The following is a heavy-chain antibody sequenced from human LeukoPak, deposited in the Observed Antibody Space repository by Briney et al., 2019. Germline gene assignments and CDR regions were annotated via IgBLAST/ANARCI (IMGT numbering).Heavy chain of an antibody. CDR3: TRDKQYYDYVWGSYRSYYFDY. V-gene: IGHV3-49*05. J-gene: IGHJ4*02. CDR1: GFTFGDYA. D-gene: IGHD3-16*02. Sequence: KPGRSLRLSCTASGFTFGDYAMSWFRQAPGKGLERVGFIRSKAYGGTTEYAASVKGRFTISRDDSKSIAYLQMNSLKTEDTAVYYCTRDKQYYDYVWGSYRSYYFDYWGQGTLVTVSS. CDR2: IRSKAYGGTT.